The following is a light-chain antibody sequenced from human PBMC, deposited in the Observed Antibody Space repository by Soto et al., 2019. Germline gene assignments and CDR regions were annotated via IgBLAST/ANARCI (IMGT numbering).Light chain of an antibody. J-gene: IGLJ2*01. Sequence: QSVLTQPASVSGSPGQSITISCTGTTSDVGAYDYVSWYQQHPDKAPKLIIYDVSSRPSGISNRFSGSKSGNTASLTISGLQAEDEGDYYFSSYTSSSTLVFGGGTKLTVL. CDR3: SSYTSSSTLV. CDR2: DVS. V-gene: IGLV2-14*03. CDR1: TSDVGAYDY.